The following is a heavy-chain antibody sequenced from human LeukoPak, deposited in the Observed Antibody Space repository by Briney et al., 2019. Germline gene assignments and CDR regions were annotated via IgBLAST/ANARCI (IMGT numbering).Heavy chain of an antibody. V-gene: IGHV1-46*01. CDR1: GYTFTSYY. CDR3: ARRIGDYNGMDI. CDR2: INPSGGST. Sequence: ASVKVPCKASGYTFTSYYMHWVRQAPGQGLEWMGIINPSGGSTSYAQKFQGRVTMTRDTSTSTVYMELSSLRSEDTAVYYCARRIGDYNGMDIWGQGTPVTVSS. J-gene: IGHJ6*02. D-gene: IGHD2-21*01.